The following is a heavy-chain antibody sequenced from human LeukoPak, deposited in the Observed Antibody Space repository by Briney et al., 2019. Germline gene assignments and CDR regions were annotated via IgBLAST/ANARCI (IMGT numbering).Heavy chain of an antibody. J-gene: IGHJ4*02. CDR3: AKDREGTTFDN. D-gene: IGHD1-7*01. CDR1: GFTLSNYD. Sequence: PGGSLRLSCAASGFTLSNYDMHWVRQAPGKGLEWVAVISYDGSNKCYADSVKGRFTISRDNSKNTVYLQMNSLRAEDTAVYYCAKDREGTTFDNWGQGTLVTVSS. CDR2: ISYDGSNK. V-gene: IGHV3-30*18.